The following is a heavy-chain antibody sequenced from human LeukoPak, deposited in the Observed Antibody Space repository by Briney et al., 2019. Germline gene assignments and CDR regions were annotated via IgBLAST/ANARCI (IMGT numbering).Heavy chain of an antibody. CDR2: IYYSGST. CDR3: ARDTGTTGAFDI. D-gene: IGHD1-7*01. V-gene: IGHV4-59*01. Sequence: SETLSLTCTVSGGSITSYYWSWIRQPPGKGLEWIGYIYYSGSTNYNPSLKSRVTISVDTSKNQFSLKLSSVTAADTAVYYCARDTGTTGAFDIWGQGTMVTVSS. J-gene: IGHJ3*02. CDR1: GGSITSYY.